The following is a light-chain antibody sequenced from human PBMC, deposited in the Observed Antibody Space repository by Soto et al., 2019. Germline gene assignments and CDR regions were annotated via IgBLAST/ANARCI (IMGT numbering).Light chain of an antibody. CDR2: EGI. V-gene: IGLV2-23*01. J-gene: IGLJ3*02. CDR1: GSDVGSYKL. Sequence: QYVLTQPASVSGSLGQSITISCTGTGSDVGSYKLVSWYQQHPGKAPKLIIFEGINRPSGVSNRFSGSKSDNTASLTISGLQAEDEADDYCCSYVGTWVFGGGTKVTVL. CDR3: CSYVGTWV.